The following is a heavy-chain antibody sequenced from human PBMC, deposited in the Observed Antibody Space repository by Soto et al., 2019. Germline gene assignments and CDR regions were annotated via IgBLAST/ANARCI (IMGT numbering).Heavy chain of an antibody. CDR2: ISGSGGST. Sequence: EVQLLESGGGLVQPGGYLRLSCAASGFTFSSYAMSWVRQAPGKGLEWVSAISGSGGSTYYADSVKGRFTISRDNSKNTLYLQMNSLRAEDTAVYYCAKQVPYYYFWSGYLDYWGQGTLVTVSS. CDR1: GFTFSSYA. J-gene: IGHJ4*02. D-gene: IGHD3-3*01. CDR3: AKQVPYYYFWSGYLDY. V-gene: IGHV3-23*01.